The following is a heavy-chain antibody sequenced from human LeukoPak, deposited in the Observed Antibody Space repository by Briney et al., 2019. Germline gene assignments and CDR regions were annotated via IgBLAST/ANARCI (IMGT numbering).Heavy chain of an antibody. J-gene: IGHJ5*02. D-gene: IGHD3-10*01. CDR3: ARKGSGSYWEFGWFDP. Sequence: ASVKVSCKASGYTFTSFDIHWVRQATGQGLEWMGWMNPNSGNTGYSQKFQGRVTMTTDTSTSTAYMELRSLRSDDTAVYYCARKGSGSYWEFGWFDPWGQGTLVTVSS. CDR1: GYTFTSFD. CDR2: MNPNSGNT. V-gene: IGHV1-8*01.